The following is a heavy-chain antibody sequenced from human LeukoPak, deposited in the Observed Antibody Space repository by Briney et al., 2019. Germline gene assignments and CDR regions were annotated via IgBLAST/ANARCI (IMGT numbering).Heavy chain of an antibody. D-gene: IGHD2-2*01. J-gene: IGHJ4*02. CDR3: AVLDPEYQLPADY. Sequence: PSETLSLTCTVSGGSISSSSYYWGWIRQPPGKGLEWIGSIYYSGSTYYNPSLKSRVTISVDTSKNQFSLKLSSVTAADTAVYYCAVLDPEYQLPADYWGQGTLVTVSS. CDR1: GGSISSSSYY. V-gene: IGHV4-39*01. CDR2: IYYSGST.